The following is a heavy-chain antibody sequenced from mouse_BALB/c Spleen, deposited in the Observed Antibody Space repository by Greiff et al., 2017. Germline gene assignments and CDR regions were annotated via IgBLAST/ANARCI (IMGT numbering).Heavy chain of an antibody. D-gene: IGHD1-1*01. J-gene: IGHJ3*01. CDR1: GYTFTSYY. Sequence: QVQLQQSGPELVKPGASVRISCKASGYTFTSYYIHWVKQRPGQGLEWIGWIYPGNVNTKYNEKFKGKATLTADKSSSTAYMQLSSLTSEDSAVYFCARGVTPGSSSWFAYWGQGTLVTVSA. CDR2: IYPGNVNT. CDR3: ARGVTPGSSSWFAY. V-gene: IGHV1S56*01.